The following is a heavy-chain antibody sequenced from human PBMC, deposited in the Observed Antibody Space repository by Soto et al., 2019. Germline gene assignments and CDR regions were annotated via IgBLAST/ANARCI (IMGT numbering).Heavy chain of an antibody. CDR3: AREETYYDSSGPIPHYFDY. J-gene: IGHJ4*02. D-gene: IGHD3-22*01. Sequence: ASVKVSCTASGYTFTSYYMHWVRQAPGQGLERMGIINPSGGSTSYAQKFQGRVTMTRDTSTSTVYMELSSLRSEDTAVYYCAREETYYDSSGPIPHYFDYWGQGTLVTVS. CDR2: INPSGGST. V-gene: IGHV1-46*01. CDR1: GYTFTSYY.